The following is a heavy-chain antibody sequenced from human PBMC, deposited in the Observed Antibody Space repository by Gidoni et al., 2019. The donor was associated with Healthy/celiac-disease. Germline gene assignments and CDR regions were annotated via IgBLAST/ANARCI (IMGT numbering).Heavy chain of an antibody. V-gene: IGHV3-23*01. CDR1: GFPFSSYA. Sequence: EVQLLESGGGLVQTGGSLRLSCAASGFPFSSYAMSWVRQAPGKGLEWVSAISGSGGSTYYADSVKGRFTISRDNSKNTLYLQMNSLRAEDTAVYYCAKEETYYYGMDVWGQGTTVTVSS. CDR2: ISGSGGST. J-gene: IGHJ6*02. CDR3: AKEETYYYGMDV.